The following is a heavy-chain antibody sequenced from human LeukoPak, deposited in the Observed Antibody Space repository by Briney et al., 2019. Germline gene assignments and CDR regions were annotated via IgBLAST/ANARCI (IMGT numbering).Heavy chain of an antibody. D-gene: IGHD5-24*01. J-gene: IGHJ4*02. CDR2: IYYSGST. CDR3: ARRDGYNLDY. Sequence: SETLSFTCTVSGGSISSYYWSWIRQPPGKGLEWIGYIYYSGSTNYNPSLKSRVTISVDTSKNQFSLKLSSVTAADTAVYYCARRDGYNLDYWGQGTLVTVSS. V-gene: IGHV4-59*01. CDR1: GGSISSYY.